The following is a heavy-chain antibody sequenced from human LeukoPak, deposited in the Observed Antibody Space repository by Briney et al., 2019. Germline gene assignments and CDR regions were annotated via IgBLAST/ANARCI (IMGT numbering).Heavy chain of an antibody. CDR2: IYPGDSDT. J-gene: IGHJ3*02. CDR3: ARKKRITIFEVVKDAFDI. CDR1: GYSFTSYW. Sequence: GESLKISCKGSGYSFTSYWIGWVRQMPGKGLEWMGIIYPGDSDTRYSPSFQGQVTISADKSISTAYLQWSSLKASDTAMYYCARKKRITIFEVVKDAFDIWGQGTMVTVSS. D-gene: IGHD3-3*01. V-gene: IGHV5-51*01.